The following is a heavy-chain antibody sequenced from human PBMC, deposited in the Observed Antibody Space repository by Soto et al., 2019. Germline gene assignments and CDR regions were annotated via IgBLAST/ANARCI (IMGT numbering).Heavy chain of an antibody. V-gene: IGHV6-1*01. CDR3: ARGKDGMDV. CDR1: GDRVFITTSA. J-gene: IGHJ6*02. CDR2: TYYRSKWYN. Sequence: SQALSLTIAISGDRVFITTSACTWIRQSPSRGLEWLGRTYYRSKWYNDYAVSVKSRITINPDTSKNQFSLQLNSVTPEDTAVYYCARGKDGMDVWGQGTTVTVSS.